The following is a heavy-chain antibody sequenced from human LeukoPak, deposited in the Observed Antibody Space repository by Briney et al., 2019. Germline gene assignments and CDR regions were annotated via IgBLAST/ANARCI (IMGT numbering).Heavy chain of an antibody. V-gene: IGHV3-21*01. Sequence: GGSLRLSCTASGFTFGDYAMSWVRQAPGKGLEWVSSISSSSSYIYYADSVKGRFTISRDNAKNSLYLQMNSLRAEDTAVYYCARRLMVDYYDSSGYPDYWGQGTLVTVSS. CDR3: ARRLMVDYYDSSGYPDY. J-gene: IGHJ4*02. CDR2: ISSSSSYI. D-gene: IGHD3-22*01. CDR1: GFTFGDYA.